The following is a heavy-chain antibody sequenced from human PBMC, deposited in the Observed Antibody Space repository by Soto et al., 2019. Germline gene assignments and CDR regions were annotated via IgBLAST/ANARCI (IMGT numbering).Heavy chain of an antibody. CDR1: GDSVSSNSAA. CDR2: TYYRSKWYN. V-gene: IGHV6-1*01. Sequence: PSQTLSLTCAISGDSVSSNSAAWNWIRQSPSRGLEWLGRTYYRSKWYNDYAVSVKSRITINPDTSKNQFSLQLNSVTPEDTAVYYCARDAYGLSSSWYYGWLDPWGQGTLVTSPQ. CDR3: ARDAYGLSSSWYYGWLDP. D-gene: IGHD6-13*01. J-gene: IGHJ5*02.